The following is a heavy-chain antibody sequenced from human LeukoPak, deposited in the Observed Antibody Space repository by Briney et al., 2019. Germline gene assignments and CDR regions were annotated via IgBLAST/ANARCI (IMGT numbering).Heavy chain of an antibody. J-gene: IGHJ4*02. CDR1: GGSLSSGSYY. CDR3: AGADTGHLYFDY. Sequence: SETLSLTCTVSGGSLSSGSYYWSWIRQHPGKGLEWIGYMYYSGNAYYNLSLKSRITISVDTSKGQFSLKLNSVTAADTAVYYCAGADTGHLYFDYWGQGILVTVSS. CDR2: MYYSGNA. V-gene: IGHV4-31*03. D-gene: IGHD5-18*01.